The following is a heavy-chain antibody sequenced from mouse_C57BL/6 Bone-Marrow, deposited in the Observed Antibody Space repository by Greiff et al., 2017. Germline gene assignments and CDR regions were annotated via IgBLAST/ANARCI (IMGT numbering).Heavy chain of an antibody. D-gene: IGHD2-4*01. CDR1: GFTFNTYA. J-gene: IGHJ4*01. V-gene: IGHV10-3*01. Sequence: EVMLVESGGGLVQPKGSLKLSCAASGFTFNTYAMHWVRQAPGKGLEWVARIRSKSSNYATYYADSVKDRFTISRDDSQSMLYLQMNNLKTEDTAMYYCVRGGGLRRDYAMDYWGQGTSVTVSS. CDR3: VRGGGLRRDYAMDY. CDR2: IRSKSSNYAT.